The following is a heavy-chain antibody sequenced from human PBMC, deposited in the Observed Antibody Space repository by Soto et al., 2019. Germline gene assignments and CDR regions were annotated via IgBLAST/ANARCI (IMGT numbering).Heavy chain of an antibody. D-gene: IGHD3-16*01. CDR3: ARGGGTYYYYGMDV. J-gene: IGHJ6*02. Sequence: QVQLVQSGAEVKKPGSSVKVSCKASGGTFSSYAISWVRQAPGQGLEWMGGIIPIFGTANYAQKFQGRVTXXAXEXXSTAYMELSSLRSEDTAVYYCARGGGTYYYYGMDVWGQGTTVTVSS. CDR1: GGTFSSYA. V-gene: IGHV1-69*12. CDR2: IIPIFGTA.